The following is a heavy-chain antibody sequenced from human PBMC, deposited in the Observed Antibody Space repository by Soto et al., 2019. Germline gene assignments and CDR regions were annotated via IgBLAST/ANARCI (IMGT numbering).Heavy chain of an antibody. CDR3: ARPMGYSYGTTAEYYYGMDV. CDR1: GFTFSDYY. CDR2: ISSSGSTI. V-gene: IGHV3-11*01. J-gene: IGHJ6*02. D-gene: IGHD5-18*01. Sequence: PGGSLRLSCAASGFTFSDYYMSWIRQAPGKGLEWVSYISSSGSTIYYADSVKGRFTISRDNAKNSLYLQMNSLRAEDTAVYCCARPMGYSYGTTAEYYYGMDVWGQGTTVTVSS.